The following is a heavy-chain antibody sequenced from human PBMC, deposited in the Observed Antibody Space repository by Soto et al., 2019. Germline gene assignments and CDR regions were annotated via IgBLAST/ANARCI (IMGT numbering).Heavy chain of an antibody. CDR2: LYPHSGAT. CDR3: VREGVGPTYGWFDP. CDR1: GYTFTGNY. J-gene: IGHJ5*02. Sequence: QVQLVQSGAEVKKPGASVKVSCEATGYTFTGNYLHWVRQAPGQGLEWMGWLYPHSGATKHAQKFQEWVTMTRATSISIAYLDLNSLKSNDSAVDYCVREGVGPTYGWFDPWGQATVVTISS. V-gene: IGHV1-2*04. D-gene: IGHD1-26*01.